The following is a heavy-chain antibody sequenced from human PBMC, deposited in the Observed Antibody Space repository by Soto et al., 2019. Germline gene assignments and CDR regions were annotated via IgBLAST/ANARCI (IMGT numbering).Heavy chain of an antibody. J-gene: IGHJ2*01. D-gene: IGHD3-16*02. CDR2: TSAYNGNT. Sequence: ASVKVSCKASGYTFTSYGISWVRQAPGQGLEWMGWTSAYNGNTNYAQKLQGRVTMTTDTSTSTAYMELRSLRSDDTAVYYCARDVSMITFGGVIVTYHWYFDLWGRGTLVTVSS. CDR3: ARDVSMITFGGVIVTYHWYFDL. V-gene: IGHV1-18*01. CDR1: GYTFTSYG.